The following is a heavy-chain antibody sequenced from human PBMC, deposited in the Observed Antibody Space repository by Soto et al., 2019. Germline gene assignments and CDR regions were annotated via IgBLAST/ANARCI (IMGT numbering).Heavy chain of an antibody. CDR1: GGSISSGGYS. Sequence: SETLSLTCAVSGGSISSGGYSWSWIRQPPGKGLEWIGYIYHSGSTYYNPSLKSRVTISVDRSKNQFSLKLSSLRSEDTAVYYCASNGIAAAGYFDYWGQGTLVTVSS. CDR2: IYHSGST. D-gene: IGHD6-13*01. J-gene: IGHJ4*02. CDR3: ASNGIAAAGYFDY. V-gene: IGHV4-30-2*02.